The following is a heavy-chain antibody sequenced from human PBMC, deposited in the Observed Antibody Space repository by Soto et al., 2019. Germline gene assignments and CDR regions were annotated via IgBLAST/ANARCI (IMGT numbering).Heavy chain of an antibody. CDR3: ARDFALLLSSMPYSGVYGMDV. D-gene: IGHD2-15*01. J-gene: IGHJ6*02. CDR2: IYYSGST. CDR1: GGSASSGSYY. Sequence: PSETLSLTCTVSGGSASSGSYYWSWIRQPPGKGLEWIGYIYYSGSTNYNPSLKSRVTISVDTSKNQFSLKLSSVTAADTAVYYCARDFALLLSSMPYSGVYGMDVWGQGTTVTVSS. V-gene: IGHV4-61*01.